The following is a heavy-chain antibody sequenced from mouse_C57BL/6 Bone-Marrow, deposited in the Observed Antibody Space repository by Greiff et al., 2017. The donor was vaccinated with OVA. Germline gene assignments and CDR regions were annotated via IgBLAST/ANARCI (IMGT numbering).Heavy chain of an antibody. CDR2: IDPEDGDT. Sequence: VHVKQSGAELVRPGASVKLSCTASGFNIKDYYMHWVKQRPEQGLEWIGRIDPEDGDTEYAPKFQGKATMTADTSSNTAYLQLSSLTSEDTAVYYCTPYYYGSRGFAYWGQGTLVTVSA. CDR1: GFNIKDYY. CDR3: TPYYYGSRGFAY. D-gene: IGHD1-1*01. V-gene: IGHV14-1*01. J-gene: IGHJ3*01.